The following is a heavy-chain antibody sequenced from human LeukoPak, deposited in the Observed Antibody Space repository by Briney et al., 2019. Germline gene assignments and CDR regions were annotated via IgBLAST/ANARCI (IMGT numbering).Heavy chain of an antibody. V-gene: IGHV4-61*02. CDR1: GGSISSGSYY. CDR2: IYTSGST. Sequence: SETLSLTCTFSGGSISSGSYYWSWIRQPAGKGLEWIGRIYTSGSTNYNPSLKSRVTISVDTSKNQFSLKLSSVTAADTAVYYCARVSGYDWESFYDYWGQGTLVTVSS. J-gene: IGHJ4*02. CDR3: ARVSGYDWESFYDY. D-gene: IGHD5-12*01.